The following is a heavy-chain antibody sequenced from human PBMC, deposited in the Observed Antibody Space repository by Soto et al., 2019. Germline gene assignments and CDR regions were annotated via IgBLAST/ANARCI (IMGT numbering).Heavy chain of an antibody. D-gene: IGHD3-22*01. Sequence: QVQLQESGPGLVKPSETLSLTCTVSGGSISSYYWSWIRQPPGKGLEWIGYIYYSGSTNYNPSLKSRVTISVDTSKNQFSLKLSSVTAADTAVYYCARGDWYDSSGYYAFWFDPWGQGTLVTVSS. CDR2: IYYSGST. CDR1: GGSISSYY. V-gene: IGHV4-59*01. CDR3: ARGDWYDSSGYYAFWFDP. J-gene: IGHJ5*02.